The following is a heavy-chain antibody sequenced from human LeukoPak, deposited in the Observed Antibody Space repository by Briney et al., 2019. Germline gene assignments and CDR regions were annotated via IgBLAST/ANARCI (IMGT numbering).Heavy chain of an antibody. J-gene: IGHJ4*02. CDR1: GYSFSSHW. CDR3: VRRTTGEYYFDY. Sequence: GESVKISCKGSGYSFSSHWIGWVRQMPGKGLEWMGIIYPGDSDIRYSPSFQGQVNISADKSISTAYLQWSSLKASDTAMYYCVRRTTGEYYFDYWGQGTLVTVSS. D-gene: IGHD7-27*01. CDR2: IYPGDSDI. V-gene: IGHV5-51*01.